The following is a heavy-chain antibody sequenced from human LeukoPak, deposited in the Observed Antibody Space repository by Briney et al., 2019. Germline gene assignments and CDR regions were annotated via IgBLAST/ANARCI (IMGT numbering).Heavy chain of an antibody. J-gene: IGHJ4*02. Sequence: SSQTLSLTCTVSGGSISSGDYYWSWIRQPPGKGLEWIGYIYYSGSTYYNPSLKSRVTISVDTSKNQFSLKLSSVTAADTAVYYCARGGYYDSSGNFYLDYWGQGTLVTVSS. CDR1: GGSISSGDYY. V-gene: IGHV4-30-4*01. D-gene: IGHD3-22*01. CDR3: ARGGYYDSSGNFYLDY. CDR2: IYYSGST.